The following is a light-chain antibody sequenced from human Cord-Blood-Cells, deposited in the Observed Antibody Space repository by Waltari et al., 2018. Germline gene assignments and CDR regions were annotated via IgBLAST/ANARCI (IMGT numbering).Light chain of an antibody. CDR3: SSYTSSSTVV. V-gene: IGLV2-14*01. J-gene: IGLJ2*01. CDR1: SSDAGGYNY. Sequence: QSALTQPASVSGSPGQSLTLSCTGTSSDAGGYNYVSWYQQHPGKAPKLMIYDVSNRPSGVSNRFSGSKSGNTASLTISGLQAEDEADYYCSSYTSSSTVVFGGGTKLTVL. CDR2: DVS.